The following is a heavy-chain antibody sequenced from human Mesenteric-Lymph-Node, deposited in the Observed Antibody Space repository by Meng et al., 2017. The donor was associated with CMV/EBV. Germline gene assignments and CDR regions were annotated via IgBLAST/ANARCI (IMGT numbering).Heavy chain of an antibody. V-gene: IGHV5-51*01. CDR2: VYPGDSDT. J-gene: IGHJ6*02. D-gene: IGHD3-16*01. CDR3: ASRVGGGGSYYDYYNGLDV. CDR1: GYSFNNYW. Sequence: GESLKISCKASGYSFNNYWIAWVRQMPGKGLEWMGSVYPGDSDTRYSPSFKGQVTISVDKSIRTAYLQWNSLKASDTAMYYCASRVGGGGSYYDYYNGLDVWGQGTTVTVSS.